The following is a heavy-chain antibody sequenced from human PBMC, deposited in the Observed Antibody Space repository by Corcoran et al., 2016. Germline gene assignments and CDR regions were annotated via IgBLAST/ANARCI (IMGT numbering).Heavy chain of an antibody. Sequence: EVQLVESGGGLVQPGGSLRLSCAASGFTFSSYWMSWVRQAPGKGLEWVANIKQDGSEKYYVDSVKGRFTISRDNAKNSLYLQMNSLRAEDTAVYYCARWQLELQQDYYYGMDVWGQGTTVTVSS. CDR3: ARWQLELQQDYYYGMDV. CDR2: IKQDGSEK. CDR1: GFTFSSYW. J-gene: IGHJ6*02. D-gene: IGHD1-1*01. V-gene: IGHV3-7*01.